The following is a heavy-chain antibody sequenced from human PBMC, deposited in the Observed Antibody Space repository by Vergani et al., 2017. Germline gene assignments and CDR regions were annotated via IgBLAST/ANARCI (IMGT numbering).Heavy chain of an antibody. J-gene: IGHJ6*02. CDR1: GFSFRNAW. CDR3: ARGNDLGLYYYDGMDV. V-gene: IGHV3-15*07. CDR2: IKSTFDRGTT. D-gene: IGHD3-3*01. Sequence: EVQLVESGGGIVKPGGSLRLSCVASGFSFRNAWMNWVRRTPGKGLEWVGRIKSTFDRGTTDYAAAVKGRFTISRDDSKNTLFLQMNGLKTEDIGVYYCARGNDLGLYYYDGMDVWGQGTTVTVSS.